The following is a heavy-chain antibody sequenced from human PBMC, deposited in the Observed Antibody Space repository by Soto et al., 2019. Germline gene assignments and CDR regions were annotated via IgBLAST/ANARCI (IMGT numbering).Heavy chain of an antibody. CDR3: VRMNADTYSHYYAMDV. V-gene: IGHV2-26*03. J-gene: IGHJ6*02. CDR2: IFSDAER. Sequence: GSGPTLVNPXETLTLTCTISGFSLCNGRMGVSWIRQSPGKALEWLAHIFSDAERSYSSSMQSRLTISTGTSGTQVVLSMTNMDPVDTGTYFCVRMNADTYSHYYAMDVWGQGTTVTVSS. CDR1: GFSLCNGRMG. D-gene: IGHD1-1*01.